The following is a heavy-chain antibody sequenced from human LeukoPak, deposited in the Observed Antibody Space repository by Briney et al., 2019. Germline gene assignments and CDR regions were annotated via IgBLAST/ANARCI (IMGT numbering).Heavy chain of an antibody. D-gene: IGHD2-2*02. CDR1: GGSISSYY. J-gene: IGHJ6*03. V-gene: IGHV4-4*07. CDR3: ARSVYCSSTSCYSGYYYYMDV. Sequence: SETLSLTCTVSGGSISSYYWSWIRQPAGKGLEWIGRIYTSGSTNYNPSLKSRVTMSVDTSKNQFSLKLSSVTAADTTVYYCARSVYCSSTSCYSGYYYYMDVWGKGTTVTVSS. CDR2: IYTSGST.